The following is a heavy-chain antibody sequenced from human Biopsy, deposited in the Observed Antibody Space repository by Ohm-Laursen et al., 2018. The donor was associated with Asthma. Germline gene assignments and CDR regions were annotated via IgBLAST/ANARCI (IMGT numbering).Heavy chain of an antibody. V-gene: IGHV3-33*08. CDR2: IWYDGSNK. CDR1: GFSFSSYG. CDR3: ARKARRGGYDFEY. Sequence: SLRLSCSASGFSFSSYGMHWVRQAPGKGLEWVAVIWYDGSNKYYADSVKGRFTISRDNSKNTLYLQMNSLRAEDTAVYYCARKARRGGYDFEYWGQGTLVTVSS. D-gene: IGHD5-12*01. J-gene: IGHJ4*02.